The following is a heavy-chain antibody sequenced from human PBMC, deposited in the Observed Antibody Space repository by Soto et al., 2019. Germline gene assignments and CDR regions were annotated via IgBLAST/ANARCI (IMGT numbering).Heavy chain of an antibody. CDR1: GESFTSSW. CDR3: ARGGGGSSSPYYYYYYGMDV. Sequence: GAALKISCKGSGESFTSSWMGRLRQIPGKGLEWMGIIYPGDSDTRYSPSFQGQVTISADKSISTAYLQWSSLKASDTAMYYCARGGGGSSSPYYYYYYGMDVWGQGTTVTVPS. D-gene: IGHD6-6*01. V-gene: IGHV5-51*01. J-gene: IGHJ6*02. CDR2: IYPGDSDT.